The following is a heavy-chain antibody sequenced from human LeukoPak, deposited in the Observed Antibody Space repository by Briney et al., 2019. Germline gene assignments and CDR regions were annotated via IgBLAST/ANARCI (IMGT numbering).Heavy chain of an antibody. V-gene: IGHV4-39*02. CDR2: IYYSGST. J-gene: IGHJ6*03. Sequence: SETLSLTCTVSGGSISSSYYWGWIRQPPGKGLEWIGSIYYSGSTYYNPSLKSRVTISVDTSKNQFSLKLSSVTAADTAVYYCARDMVYYYYMDVWGKGTTVTVSS. D-gene: IGHD3-10*01. CDR1: GGSISSSYY. CDR3: ARDMVYYYYMDV.